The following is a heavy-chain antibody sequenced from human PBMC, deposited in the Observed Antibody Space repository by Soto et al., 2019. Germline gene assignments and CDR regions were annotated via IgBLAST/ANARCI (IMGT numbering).Heavy chain of an antibody. J-gene: IGHJ3*02. CDR1: AGSIASHY. D-gene: IGHD1-1*01. Sequence: SETLSLTCTVSAGSIASHYWSWIRQPPGKGLEFIGYVSYGVTHNYNPCLKTRVSISLATSKNQFSLNLRSVTAADTAVFYCARSAWNDAFDIWGQGTMVTVSS. CDR3: ARSAWNDAFDI. CDR2: VSYGVTH. V-gene: IGHV4-59*11.